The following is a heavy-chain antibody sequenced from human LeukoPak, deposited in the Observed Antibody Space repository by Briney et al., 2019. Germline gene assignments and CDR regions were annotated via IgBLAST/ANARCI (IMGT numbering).Heavy chain of an antibody. Sequence: GRSLRLSCAASGFTFSSSGMHWVRQAPGKGLEWVAVISYDGSSEYYSDSVKGRFTISRDNSKNTLYLQMNSLRAEDMAVYYCAKGWGLWGDYWGQGTLVTVSS. D-gene: IGHD3-16*01. CDR3: AKGWGLWGDY. V-gene: IGHV3-30*18. CDR2: ISYDGSSE. CDR1: GFTFSSSG. J-gene: IGHJ4*02.